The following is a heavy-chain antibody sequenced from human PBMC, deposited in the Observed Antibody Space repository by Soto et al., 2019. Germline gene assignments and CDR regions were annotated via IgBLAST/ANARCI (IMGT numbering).Heavy chain of an antibody. J-gene: IGHJ6*02. CDR2: ITTTST. CDR3: AREKCSSTSCNHGMDV. Sequence: GGSLRLSCVASAFTFNNFPMHWVRQAPGKGLQWLASITTTSTYYADSVKGRFSISRDSAKNSLYLELTNLRSEDTAVYYCAREKCSSTSCNHGMDVWGLGTTVTVSS. D-gene: IGHD2-2*01. CDR1: AFTFNNFP. V-gene: IGHV3-21*01.